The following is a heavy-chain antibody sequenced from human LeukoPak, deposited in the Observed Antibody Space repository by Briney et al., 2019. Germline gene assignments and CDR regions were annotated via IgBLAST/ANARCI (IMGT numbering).Heavy chain of an antibody. Sequence: SETLSLTCTVSGGSISSYYWSWIRQPPGKGLEWIGYIYYSGSTNYNPSLKSRVTISVDTSKNQFSLKLSSVTAADTAVYYCARVVQRWYYYYYYGMDAWGQGTTVTVSS. CDR1: GGSISSYY. CDR3: ARVVQRWYYYYYYGMDA. CDR2: IYYSGST. J-gene: IGHJ6*02. D-gene: IGHD2-2*01. V-gene: IGHV4-59*08.